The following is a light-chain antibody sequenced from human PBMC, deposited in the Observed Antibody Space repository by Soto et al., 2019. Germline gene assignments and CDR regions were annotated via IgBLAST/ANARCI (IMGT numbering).Light chain of an antibody. CDR1: QSVSSSF. J-gene: IGKJ1*01. CDR2: GAS. CDR3: QQYGGSPWT. Sequence: ESVLTQSPGTLSLSPGERVTLSCRASQSVSSSFLAWYQQKPGQAPRLLIYGASSRATGIPDRFSGSGSGTDFTLTIRRLEPEDFAVYYCQQYGGSPWTFGQGTKVEIK. V-gene: IGKV3-20*01.